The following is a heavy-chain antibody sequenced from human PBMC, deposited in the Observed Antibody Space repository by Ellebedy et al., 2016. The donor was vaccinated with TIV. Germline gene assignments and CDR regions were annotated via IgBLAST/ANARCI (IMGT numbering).Heavy chain of an antibody. D-gene: IGHD3-10*01. CDR3: VRGHGSGTYSGWFDP. J-gene: IGHJ5*02. V-gene: IGHV4-34*01. CDR1: GASFRGYY. Sequence: MPSETLSLTCAVSGASFRGYYWNWIRQPPGQGLEWVGEINVSGVTKYSPSLKSRLTISMDTSKDQFSLKLSSVTAADTAIYYCVRGHGSGTYSGWFDPWGQGTQVTVSS. CDR2: INVSGVT.